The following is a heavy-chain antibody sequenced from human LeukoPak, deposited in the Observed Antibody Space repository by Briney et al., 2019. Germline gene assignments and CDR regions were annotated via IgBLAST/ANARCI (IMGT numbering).Heavy chain of an antibody. V-gene: IGHV3-30*02. Sequence: GGSLRLSCAASGFTFSNYGMHWVRQAPGKGLEWVSFIRYDGSNKYYADSVKGRFTLSRDNSKNTLFLQMNSLRAEDTAVYYCAKGLGYYFDYWGQGTLVTVSS. D-gene: IGHD1-26*01. CDR3: AKGLGYYFDY. J-gene: IGHJ4*02. CDR1: GFTFSNYG. CDR2: IRYDGSNK.